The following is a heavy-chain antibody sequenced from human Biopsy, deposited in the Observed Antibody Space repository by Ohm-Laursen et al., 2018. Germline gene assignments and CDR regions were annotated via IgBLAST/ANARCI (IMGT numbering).Heavy chain of an antibody. J-gene: IGHJ6*02. D-gene: IGHD6-13*01. V-gene: IGHV2-70*11. CDR2: VDWDDYK. Sequence: TQTLTLTCSFSGFPLSARGMCVSWIRQAPGKALEWLARVDWDDYKDYSASLQTKLSISKDTSNDQVVLTVNNVDPADTATYYCARTPILIVSAGLVYRHRRHLQGMDVWGQGIAVTVSS. CDR3: ARTPILIVSAGLVYRHRRHLQGMDV. CDR1: GFPLSARGMC.